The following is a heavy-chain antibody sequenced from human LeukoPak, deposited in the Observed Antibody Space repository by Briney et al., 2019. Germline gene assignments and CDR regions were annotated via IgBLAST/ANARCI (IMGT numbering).Heavy chain of an antibody. D-gene: IGHD2-2*01. CDR3: AKDRAYCTSSTCLDQDF. Sequence: GGSLRLSCAASGFIFSSYAMHWVRQTPGNGLEWLAVMSYDGSSKFYVDSVKGRFTISRDNSRNTLYLQMDSLRAEDTAVYYCAKDRAYCTSSTCLDQDFWGQGTLVTVSS. CDR1: GFIFSSYA. CDR2: MSYDGSSK. V-gene: IGHV3-30-3*01. J-gene: IGHJ4*02.